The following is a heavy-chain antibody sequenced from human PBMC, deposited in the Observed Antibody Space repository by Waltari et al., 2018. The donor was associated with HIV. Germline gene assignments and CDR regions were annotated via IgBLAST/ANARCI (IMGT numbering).Heavy chain of an antibody. V-gene: IGHV3-48*01. CDR3: ARDYCSSSSCTVDY. CDR2: ISTSRSSE. D-gene: IGHD2-2*01. CDR1: GFTFSSYS. J-gene: IGHJ4*02. Sequence: EVQLVESGGGLVQPGGSLRLSCVGSGFTFSSYSVNWVRQAPGKGLELVSYISTSRSSEYYADSVKGRFTISRDNAKNSLFLQMSSLRTEDTAVYYCARDYCSSSSCTVDYWGQGALVTVSS.